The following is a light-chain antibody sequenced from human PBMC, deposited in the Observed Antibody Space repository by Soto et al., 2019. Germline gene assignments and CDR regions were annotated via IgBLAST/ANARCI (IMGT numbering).Light chain of an antibody. V-gene: IGKV1-5*03. Sequence: DIQMTQSPFTLSASVGDRVTITCRASQSISRWLAWYQQQPGKAPKLLIYRASSLESGVPSRFSGSGSGTEFTLTISGLQSDDSATYYCQQYQTWTFGQGTKVEIK. CDR3: QQYQTWT. CDR2: RAS. J-gene: IGKJ1*01. CDR1: QSISRW.